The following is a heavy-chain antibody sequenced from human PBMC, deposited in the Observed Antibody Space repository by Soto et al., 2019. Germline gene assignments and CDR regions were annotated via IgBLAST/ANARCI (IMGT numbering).Heavy chain of an antibody. D-gene: IGHD2-2*01. CDR3: AKPHCSSTSCYLDYYYYYMDV. J-gene: IGHJ6*03. CDR1: GFTFSSYA. V-gene: IGHV3-23*01. Sequence: EVQLLESGGGLVQPGGSLRLSCAASGFTFSSYAMSWVRQAPGKGLEWVSAISGSGGSTYYADSVKGRFTISRDNSQNTLYLQMNSLRAEDTALYYCAKPHCSSTSCYLDYYYYYMDVWGKGTTVTVSS. CDR2: ISGSGGST.